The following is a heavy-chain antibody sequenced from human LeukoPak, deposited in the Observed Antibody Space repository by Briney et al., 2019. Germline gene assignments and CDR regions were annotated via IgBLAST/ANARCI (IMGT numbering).Heavy chain of an antibody. CDR2: IYHSGST. J-gene: IGHJ3*02. V-gene: IGHV4-30-2*01. CDR3: VRAYYGSGSFYYVSVAFDI. D-gene: IGHD3-10*01. Sequence: SQTLSLTCAVSGGSISSGGYSWSWIRQPPGKGLEWIGYIYHSGSTYYNPSLKSRVTISVDRSKNQFSLKLSSVTAADTAVYYCVRAYYGSGSFYYVSVAFDIWGQGTMVTVSS. CDR1: GGSISSGGYS.